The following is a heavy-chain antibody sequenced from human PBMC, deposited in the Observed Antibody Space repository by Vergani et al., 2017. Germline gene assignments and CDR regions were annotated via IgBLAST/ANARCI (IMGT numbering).Heavy chain of an antibody. V-gene: IGHV4-34*01. CDR2: INHSGST. D-gene: IGHD4-17*01. J-gene: IGHJ4*02. CDR1: GGSFSGYY. Sequence: QVQLQQWGAGLLKPSETLSLTCAVYGGSFSGYYWSWIRQPPGKGLEWIGEINHSGSTNYNPFLKSRVTISVDTSKNQFSLKLSSVTAADTAVYYCARGHDRSDYGDHSTLPFDYWGQGTLVTVSS. CDR3: ARGHDRSDYGDHSTLPFDY.